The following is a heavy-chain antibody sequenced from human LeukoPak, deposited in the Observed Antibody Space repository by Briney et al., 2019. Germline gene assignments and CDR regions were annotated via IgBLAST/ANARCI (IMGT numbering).Heavy chain of an antibody. J-gene: IGHJ4*02. CDR2: IYHSGST. Sequence: KPSETLSLTCTVSGGSISSGGYYWSWIRQPPGKGLEWIGYIYHSGSTYYNPSLKSRVTISVDRSKNQFSLKLSSVTAADTAVYYCARVSNRIYEAESLGLGLWGQGTLVTVSS. V-gene: IGHV4-30-2*01. CDR3: ARVSNRIYEAESLGLGL. CDR1: GGSISSGGYY. D-gene: IGHD5/OR15-5a*01.